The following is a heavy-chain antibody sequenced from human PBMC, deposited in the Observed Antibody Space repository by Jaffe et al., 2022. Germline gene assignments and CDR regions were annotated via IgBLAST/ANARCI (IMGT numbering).Heavy chain of an antibody. CDR2: INPSGGST. CDR1: GYTFTSYY. J-gene: IGHJ6*03. CDR3: ARDHWPLLWFGESRTGGYYYMDV. V-gene: IGHV1-46*01. Sequence: QVQLVQSGAEVKKPGASVKVSCKASGYTFTSYYMHWVRQAPGQGLEWMGIINPSGGSTSYAQKFQGRVTMTRDTSTSTVYMELSSLRSEDTAVYYCARDHWPLLWFGESRTGGYYYMDVWGKGTTVTVSS. D-gene: IGHD3-10*01.